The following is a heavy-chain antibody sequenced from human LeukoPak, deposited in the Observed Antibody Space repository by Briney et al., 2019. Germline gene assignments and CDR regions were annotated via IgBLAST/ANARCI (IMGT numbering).Heavy chain of an antibody. D-gene: IGHD3-3*01. CDR1: GFTFSSHG. J-gene: IGHJ5*02. CDR3: AKGALYYDFWSGYLRS. Sequence: GGSLRLSCAASGFTFSSHGMNWVRQAPGKGLEWVAFIRYDGSNKYYADSVKGRFTISRDNSKNTLYLQMNSLRAEDTAVYYCAKGALYYDFWSGYLRSWGQGTLVTVSS. V-gene: IGHV3-30*02. CDR2: IRYDGSNK.